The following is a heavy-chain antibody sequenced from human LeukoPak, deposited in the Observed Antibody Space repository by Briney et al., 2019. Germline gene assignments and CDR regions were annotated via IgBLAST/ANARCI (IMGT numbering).Heavy chain of an antibody. CDR3: ASVDIVVVPAARDAFDI. D-gene: IGHD2-2*03. Sequence: SETLSLTCIVSGYSISSGYYWGWIRQPPGKGLEWIGSIYHSGSTYYNPSLKSRVTISVDTSKNQFSLKLSSVTAADTAVYYCASVDIVVVPAARDAFDIWGQGTMVTVSS. CDR2: IYHSGST. CDR1: GYSISSGYY. J-gene: IGHJ3*02. V-gene: IGHV4-38-2*02.